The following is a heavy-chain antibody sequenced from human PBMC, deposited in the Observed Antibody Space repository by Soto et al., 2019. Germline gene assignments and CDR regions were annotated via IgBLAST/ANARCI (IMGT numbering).Heavy chain of an antibody. J-gene: IGHJ5*02. D-gene: IGHD6-13*01. CDR2: ISGSGGST. CDR1: GFTFSGYA. CDR3: AKDLERGIAAAVNSFDP. V-gene: IGHV3-23*01. Sequence: PGGSLRLSCAASGFTFSGYAMSWVRQAPGKGLEWVSAISGSGGSTYYADSVKGRFTISRDNSKNTLYLQMNSLRAEDTAVYYCAKDLERGIAAAVNSFDPWGQGTLVTVSS.